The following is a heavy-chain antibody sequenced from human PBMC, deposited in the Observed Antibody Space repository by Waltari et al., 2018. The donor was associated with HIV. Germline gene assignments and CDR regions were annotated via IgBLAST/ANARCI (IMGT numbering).Heavy chain of an antibody. V-gene: IGHV4-59*01. CDR1: GGSISGSY. D-gene: IGHD4-17*01. CDR2: MFYSGSS. CDR3: ARSNDYGASLDY. Sequence: QVQLQASGPGLVEPAETLSLTCRFPGGSISGSYWTWIRPPAGRGLEYIGYMFYSGSSNYNPALRIRVSLSVYRPRHQISLQLTSATAADTAVYYCARSNDYGASLDYWGQGALVTVSS. J-gene: IGHJ4*02.